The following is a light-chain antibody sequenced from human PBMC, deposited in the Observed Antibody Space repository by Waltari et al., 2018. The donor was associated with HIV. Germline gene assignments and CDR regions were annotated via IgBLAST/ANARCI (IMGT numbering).Light chain of an antibody. CDR2: GAS. Sequence: EIVLTQSPGTLSFSPGERATLSCRASHTFDSNYLAWYQQKSGQAPRLLIYGASTRVTGIPDRFSGSGSETDFTLTISRLEPEDFAVYFCQQYGGSPFTFGRGTKVEI. V-gene: IGKV3-20*01. CDR3: QQYGGSPFT. CDR1: HTFDSNY. J-gene: IGKJ4*01.